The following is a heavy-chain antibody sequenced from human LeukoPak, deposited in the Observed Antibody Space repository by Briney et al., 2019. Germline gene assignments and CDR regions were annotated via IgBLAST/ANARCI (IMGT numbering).Heavy chain of an antibody. CDR2: MYNSGST. D-gene: IGHD2-15*01. CDR1: GGSISSYY. Sequence: SETLSLTCTVSGGSISSYYWSWIRQPPGKGLEWLGYMYNSGSTNYNPSLKSRVTLSMDTSRDQFSLSLSSVTAADTALYYCARRRSDLNWFDPWGQGILVTVSS. J-gene: IGHJ5*02. CDR3: ARRRSDLNWFDP. V-gene: IGHV4-59*12.